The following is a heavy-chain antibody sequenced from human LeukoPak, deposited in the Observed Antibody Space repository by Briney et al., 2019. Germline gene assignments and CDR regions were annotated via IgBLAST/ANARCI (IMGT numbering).Heavy chain of an antibody. CDR3: ARNAGHSSTWYKNWFDP. CDR1: GGSISSYY. CDR2: IYYSGST. V-gene: IGHV4-59*08. J-gene: IGHJ5*02. D-gene: IGHD6-13*01. Sequence: SETLSLTCTVSGGSISSYYWSWIRQPPGKGLEWIGYIYYSGSTNYNPSLKSRVTISVDTSKNQFSLRLSSVTAADTAVYYCARNAGHSSTWYKNWFDPWGQGTLVTVSS.